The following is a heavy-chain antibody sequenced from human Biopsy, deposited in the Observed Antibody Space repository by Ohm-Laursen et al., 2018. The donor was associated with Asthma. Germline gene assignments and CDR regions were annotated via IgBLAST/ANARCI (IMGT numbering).Heavy chain of an antibody. Sequence: VTLSCTSAVSGGCMSSSSYSWGWIRQPPGKGLEWIGSIASTENTDIQSLRSRVTLSVDTSKNNFSLKLTSVTAADTAVFYCSRHWNWGSFFDYWGQGMLVTVSS. CDR1: GGCMSSSSYS. J-gene: IGHJ4*02. D-gene: IGHD7-27*01. V-gene: IGHV4-39*01. CDR3: SRHWNWGSFFDY. CDR2: IASTENT.